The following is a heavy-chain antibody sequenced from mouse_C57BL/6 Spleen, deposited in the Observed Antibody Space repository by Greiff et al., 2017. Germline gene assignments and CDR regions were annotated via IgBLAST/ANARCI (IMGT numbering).Heavy chain of an antibody. CDR1: GYSITSGYY. CDR3: ARGRYYGSSLYAMDY. D-gene: IGHD1-1*01. CDR2: ISYDGSN. Sequence: ESGPGLVKPSQSLSLTCSVTGYSITSGYYWNWIRQFPGNKLEWMGYISYDGSNNYNPSLKNRISITRDTSKNQFFLKLNSVTTEDTATYYCARGRYYGSSLYAMDYWGQGTSVTVSS. V-gene: IGHV3-6*01. J-gene: IGHJ4*01.